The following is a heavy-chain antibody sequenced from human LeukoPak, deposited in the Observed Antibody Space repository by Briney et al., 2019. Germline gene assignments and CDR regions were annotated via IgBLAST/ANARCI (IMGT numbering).Heavy chain of an antibody. CDR2: IKQDGSEK. J-gene: IGHJ4*02. CDR1: GFTFSSYG. V-gene: IGHV3-7*01. D-gene: IGHD3-10*01. Sequence: GGSLRLSCAASGFTFSSYGMHWVRQAPGKGLEWVANIKQDGSEKYYVDSVKGRFTISRDNAKNSLYLQMNSLRAEDTAVYYCARDMVRGEGYFDYWGQGTLVTVSS. CDR3: ARDMVRGEGYFDY.